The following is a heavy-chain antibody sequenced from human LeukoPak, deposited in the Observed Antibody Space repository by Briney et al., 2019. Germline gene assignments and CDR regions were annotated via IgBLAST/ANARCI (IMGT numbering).Heavy chain of an antibody. J-gene: IGHJ4*02. CDR1: GYTFTGYH. V-gene: IGHV1-2*06. Sequence: ASVKVSCKASGYTFTGYHMHWVRQAPGQGLEWMGRINPNSGDTNYAQKFQGRVTMTRDTSISTAYMELSRPRSDDTAVYYCARDYCSSTSCLFDYWGQGTLVTVSS. D-gene: IGHD2-2*01. CDR2: INPNSGDT. CDR3: ARDYCSSTSCLFDY.